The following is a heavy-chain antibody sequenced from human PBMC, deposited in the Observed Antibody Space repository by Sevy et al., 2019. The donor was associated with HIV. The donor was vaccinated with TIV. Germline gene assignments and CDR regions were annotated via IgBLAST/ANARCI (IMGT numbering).Heavy chain of an antibody. V-gene: IGHV5-51*01. Sequence: GASLKISCKGSGYSFTSYWIGLVRQMPGKGLEWMGIIYPGDSDTRYSPSFQGQVTISADKSISTAYLQWSGLKASDTAMYYCARQRHYTRGYYFDYWGQGTLVTVSS. CDR2: IYPGDSDT. J-gene: IGHJ4*02. CDR3: ARQRHYTRGYYFDY. D-gene: IGHD4-4*01. CDR1: GYSFTSYW.